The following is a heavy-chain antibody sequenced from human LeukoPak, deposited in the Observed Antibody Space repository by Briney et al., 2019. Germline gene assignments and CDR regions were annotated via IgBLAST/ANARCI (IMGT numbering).Heavy chain of an antibody. J-gene: IGHJ4*02. D-gene: IGHD3-3*01. Sequence: GGSLRLSCAASGFTFSSYAMSWVRQAPGKGLEWVSAIRGSGGTTYYADSVKGRFTISRDNSKDTLYLQMNSLKAEDTAIYYCAKGLYEWLSDTDYWGQGTLVTVSS. V-gene: IGHV3-23*01. CDR1: GFTFSSYA. CDR3: AKGLYEWLSDTDY. CDR2: IRGSGGTT.